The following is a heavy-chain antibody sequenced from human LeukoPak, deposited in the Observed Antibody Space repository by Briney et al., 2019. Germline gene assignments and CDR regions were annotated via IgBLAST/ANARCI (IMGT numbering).Heavy chain of an antibody. D-gene: IGHD2-15*01. J-gene: IGHJ4*02. CDR3: ARAPVTSCRGAFCYPFDY. Sequence: GGSLRLSCAASGFTFSSYAMSWVRQAPGKGLEWVSSISGSGGNRYYADSVKGRFTISRDNSKNTVYLQMNSLRAEDAAVYYCARAPVTSCRGAFCYPFDYWGQGTLVTVSS. V-gene: IGHV3-23*01. CDR1: GFTFSSYA. CDR2: ISGSGGNR.